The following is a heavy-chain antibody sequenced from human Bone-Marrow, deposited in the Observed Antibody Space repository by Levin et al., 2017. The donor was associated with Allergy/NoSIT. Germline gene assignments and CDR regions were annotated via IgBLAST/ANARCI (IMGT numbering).Heavy chain of an antibody. CDR2: IIPLFGTP. CDR3: ARSHLPAAINNWFDS. V-gene: IGHV1-69*01. J-gene: IGHJ5*01. D-gene: IGHD2-2*01. Sequence: KISCQASGGTFRNNGINWVRQAPGQGPEWMGGIIPLFGTPNYAQKFQGRVMITADDFTTTAYMELSSLRFEDTAVYYCARSHLPAAINNWFDSWGQGTLVTVSS. CDR1: GGTFRNNG.